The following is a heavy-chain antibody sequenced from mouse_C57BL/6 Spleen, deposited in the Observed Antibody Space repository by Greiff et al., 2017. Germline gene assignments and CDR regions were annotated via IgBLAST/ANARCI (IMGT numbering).Heavy chain of an antibody. D-gene: IGHD2-1*01. CDR1: GYTFTSYW. Sequence: QVQLLQPGTELVKPGASVKLSCKASGYTFTSYWMHWVKQRPGQGLEWIGNINPSNGGTNYNEKFKSKATLTVDKSSSTAYMQLSSLTSEDSAVYYCARDPEDYGNLLGYWGQGTTLTVSS. J-gene: IGHJ2*01. V-gene: IGHV1-53*01. CDR3: ARDPEDYGNLLGY. CDR2: INPSNGGT.